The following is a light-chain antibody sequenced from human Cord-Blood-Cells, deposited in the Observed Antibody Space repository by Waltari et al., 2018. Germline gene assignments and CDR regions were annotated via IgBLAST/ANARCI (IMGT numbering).Light chain of an antibody. CDR1: QSVLYSSNNNNY. CDR3: QQYYSTPWT. Sequence: DIVMTQSPDSLAVSLGERATINCKSSQSVLYSSNNNNYLAWYQQKPGKPPKLLIYWASTRESGVPDRFSGSGYGTDFTLTISSLQAEDVAVYYCQQYYSTPWTFGQGTKVEIK. CDR2: WAS. V-gene: IGKV4-1*01. J-gene: IGKJ1*01.